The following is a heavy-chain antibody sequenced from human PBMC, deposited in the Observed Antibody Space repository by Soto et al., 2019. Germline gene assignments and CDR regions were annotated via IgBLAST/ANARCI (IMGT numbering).Heavy chain of an antibody. CDR1: GFLVITTD. D-gene: IGHD3-16*01. J-gene: IGHJ5*01. CDR3: VQNGGWLNS. V-gene: IGHV3-23*01. CDR2: IEVSGAIT. Sequence: GGSLRLSCAASGFLVITTDMSWVRQSPGKGLEWVTTIEVSGAITYYADSVRGRFTISRDNSKNKVYLQMDSLTADDTAGYYCVQNGGWLNSWDQGPRLTLYS.